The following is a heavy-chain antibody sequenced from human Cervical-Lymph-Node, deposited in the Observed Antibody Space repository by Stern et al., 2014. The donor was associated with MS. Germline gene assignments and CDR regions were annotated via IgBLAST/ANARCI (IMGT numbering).Heavy chain of an antibody. D-gene: IGHD2-15*01. V-gene: IGHV3-11*01. CDR1: GFTFSDYY. J-gene: IGHJ4*02. CDR3: VRDLCKSRICYPFDY. CDR2: ISRGGTSV. Sequence: LQLVESGGGLVKGGGSLRLSCAASGFTFSDYYMSWIRQAPGKGLEWVSYISRGGTSVYYAESVEGRFTISRDNAKNSLFLQMNSLRAEDTAIYYCVRDLCKSRICYPFDYWGQGTPVTVSS.